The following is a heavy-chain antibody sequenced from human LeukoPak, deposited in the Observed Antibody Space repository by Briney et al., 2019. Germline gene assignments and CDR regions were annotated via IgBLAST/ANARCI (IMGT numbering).Heavy chain of an antibody. V-gene: IGHV4-39*07. CDR3: ARDFAQILGAFDI. D-gene: IGHD3-3*01. J-gene: IGHJ3*02. CDR1: GGSISSSSFY. Sequence: SETLSLTCTVSGGSISSSSFYWGWIRQPPGKGLEWIGSMSYSGSSYHNPSLKSRVTISVDTSKNQFSLKLSSVTAADTAVYYCARDFAQILGAFDIWGQGTMVTVSS. CDR2: MSYSGSS.